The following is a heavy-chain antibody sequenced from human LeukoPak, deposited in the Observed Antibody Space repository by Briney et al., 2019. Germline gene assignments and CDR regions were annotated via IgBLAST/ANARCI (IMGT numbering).Heavy chain of an antibody. D-gene: IGHD5-18*01. CDR3: ATCYGHGYEQYYFDY. CDR1: GFTFSDYY. J-gene: IGHJ4*02. V-gene: IGHV3-11*06. Sequence: GGSLRLSSGASGFTFSDYYMSWVRQAPGKGLEWVSYISGSSTYIDYADSVKGRFAISRDNAKNSVYLQMNSLRAEDTAVYYCATCYGHGYEQYYFDYWDQGTLVTVSS. CDR2: ISGSSTYI.